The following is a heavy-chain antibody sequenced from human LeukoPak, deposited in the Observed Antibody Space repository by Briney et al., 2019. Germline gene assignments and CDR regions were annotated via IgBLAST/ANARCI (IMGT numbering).Heavy chain of an antibody. V-gene: IGHV3-11*01. CDR2: ISSSGSTI. CDR1: GFTFSDYY. CDR3: AREHIVVVTAIFDY. D-gene: IGHD2-21*02. Sequence: GRSLRLSCAASGFTFSDYYMSWIRQAPGKGLEWVSYISSSGSTIYYADSVKGRFTISRDNAKNSLYLQMNSLRAEDTAVYYCAREHIVVVTAIFDYWGQGTLVTVSS. J-gene: IGHJ4*02.